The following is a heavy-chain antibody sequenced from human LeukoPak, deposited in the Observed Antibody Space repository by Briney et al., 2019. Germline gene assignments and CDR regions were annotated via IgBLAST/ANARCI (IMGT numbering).Heavy chain of an antibody. CDR2: IYYSGGT. V-gene: IGHV4-59*01. D-gene: IGHD3-3*01. CDR3: ARDRGSGYFPGFDS. J-gene: IGHJ4*02. CDR1: GGSINYYY. Sequence: SETLSLTCTVSGGSINYYYWMWIRQPPGKGLEWIGYIYYSGGTHYNPSLKSRVTMLVDTSKTQFSLNLSSVTAADTGVYYCARDRGSGYFPGFDSWGQGTLVTVSS.